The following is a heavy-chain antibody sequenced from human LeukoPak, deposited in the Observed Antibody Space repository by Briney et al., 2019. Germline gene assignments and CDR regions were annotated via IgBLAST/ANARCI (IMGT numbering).Heavy chain of an antibody. CDR3: SRENLDTAIIRGSYFYYYPGMDV. Sequence: GESLRLSCAASGFSIRINYISWVRQAPGKGLEWVSAIYSGDTTYYADSVKGRFTISRDTSENTVFLQMDSLSPEDTAVYYCSRENLDTAIIRGSYFYYYPGMDVWGQGTTVTVSS. CDR2: IYSGDTT. V-gene: IGHV3-66*01. D-gene: IGHD5-18*01. J-gene: IGHJ6*02. CDR1: GFSIRINY.